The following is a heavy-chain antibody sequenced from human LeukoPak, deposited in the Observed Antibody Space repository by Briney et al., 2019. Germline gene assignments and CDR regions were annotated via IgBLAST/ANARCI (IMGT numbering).Heavy chain of an antibody. J-gene: IGHJ4*02. V-gene: IGHV1-8*01. CDR1: GYTFSNYD. CDR2: MNPDSGNT. Sequence: ASVKVSCKASGYTFSNYDINWVRQVTGQGLEWMGWMNPDSGNTGYAQRFQGRVTLTRNPSISTAYMEVSSLRSEDTAVYYCARLTTVVTDDHYWGQGTLVTVSS. CDR3: ARLTTVVTDDHY. D-gene: IGHD4-23*01.